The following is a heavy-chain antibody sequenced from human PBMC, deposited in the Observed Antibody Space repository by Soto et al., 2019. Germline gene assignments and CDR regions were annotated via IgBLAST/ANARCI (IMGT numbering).Heavy chain of an antibody. Sequence: GGSLRLSCAASGFTFSSYSMNWVRQAPGKGLEWVSSISSNSSYIYYADSVKGRFTISRDNAKNSLYLQMNSLRAEDTAVYYCARDPRGDNIAAAGTSDYWGQGTLVTVSS. J-gene: IGHJ4*02. D-gene: IGHD6-13*01. CDR3: ARDPRGDNIAAAGTSDY. CDR2: ISSNSSYI. CDR1: GFTFSSYS. V-gene: IGHV3-21*01.